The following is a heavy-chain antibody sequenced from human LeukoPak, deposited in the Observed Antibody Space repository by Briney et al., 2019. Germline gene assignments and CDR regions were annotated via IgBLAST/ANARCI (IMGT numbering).Heavy chain of an antibody. CDR1: GGSISSSNW. V-gene: IGHV4-4*02. D-gene: IGHD3-10*01. CDR2: IYHSGST. CDR3: ARGWNYYGLGKAFDI. J-gene: IGHJ3*02. Sequence: PSETLSLTCTVSGGSISSSNWWSWVRQPPGKGLEWIGEIYHSGSTNYNPSPKSRVTISVDTSKNQFSPKLSSVTAADTAVYYCARGWNYYGLGKAFDIWGQGTMVTVSS.